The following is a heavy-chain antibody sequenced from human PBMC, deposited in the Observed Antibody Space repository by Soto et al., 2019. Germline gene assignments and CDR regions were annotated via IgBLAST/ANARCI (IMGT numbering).Heavy chain of an antibody. CDR1: GYTFTGYY. J-gene: IGHJ5*02. Sequence: ASVKVSCKASGYTFTGYYMHWVRQAPGQGLEWMGWINPNSGGTNYAQKFQGRVTMTRDTSISTAYMELSRLRSDDTAVYYCARFGYDSGSYPNWFDPWGQGTLVTVSS. CDR3: ARFGYDSGSYPNWFDP. V-gene: IGHV1-2*02. CDR2: INPNSGGT. D-gene: IGHD3-10*01.